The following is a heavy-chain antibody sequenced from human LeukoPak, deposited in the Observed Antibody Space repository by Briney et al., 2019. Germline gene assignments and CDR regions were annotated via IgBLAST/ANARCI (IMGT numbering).Heavy chain of an antibody. Sequence: QTGGSLRLSCAASGFTFSSYAMHWVRQAPGKGLEWVAVISYDGSNEYYADSVRGRFTISRDNSKNTLYLQMNSLRAEDTAVYYCARDIQAYSYGIYGMDVWGQGTTVTVSS. V-gene: IGHV3-30-3*01. J-gene: IGHJ6*02. D-gene: IGHD5-18*01. CDR3: ARDIQAYSYGIYGMDV. CDR1: GFTFSSYA. CDR2: ISYDGSNE.